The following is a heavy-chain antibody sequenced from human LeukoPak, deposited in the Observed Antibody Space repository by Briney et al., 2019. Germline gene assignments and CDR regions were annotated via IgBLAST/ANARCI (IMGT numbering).Heavy chain of an antibody. CDR2: INAGNGNT. V-gene: IGHV1-3*01. J-gene: IGHJ4*02. CDR1: GYTFTSYA. Sequence: GASVKVSCKASGYTFTSYAMHWVRQAPGQRLERMGWINAGNGNTKYSQKFQGRVTITRDTSASTAYMELSSLRSEDTAVYYCARVKDILTGYYRYFDYWGQGTLVTVSS. D-gene: IGHD3-9*01. CDR3: ARVKDILTGYYRYFDY.